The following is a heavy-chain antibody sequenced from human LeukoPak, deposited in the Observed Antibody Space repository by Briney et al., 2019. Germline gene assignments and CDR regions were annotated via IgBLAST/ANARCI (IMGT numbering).Heavy chain of an antibody. Sequence: ASVKVSSKASGYTFTSYGIIWVRQAPGQGLEWMGWISAYNGNTNYAQKLQGRVTMTTDTTTSTAYMELRSLRSDDTAVYYCARDPEPYYYDSSGSLGVDYWGQGTLVTVSS. CDR1: GYTFTSYG. CDR3: ARDPEPYYYDSSGSLGVDY. D-gene: IGHD3-22*01. V-gene: IGHV1-18*01. CDR2: ISAYNGNT. J-gene: IGHJ4*02.